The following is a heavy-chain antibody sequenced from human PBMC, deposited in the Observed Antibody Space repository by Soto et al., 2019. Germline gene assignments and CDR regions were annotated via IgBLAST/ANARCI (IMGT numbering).Heavy chain of an antibody. CDR2: IYYSGTT. CDR1: GCSISSSNYY. D-gene: IGHD6-19*01. CDR3: ARHWLLPVAGYYFDY. V-gene: IGHV4-39*01. J-gene: IGHJ4*02. Sequence: ETLSLTCTVSGCSISSSNYYWGWIRQPPGKGLEWIGSIYYSGTTYYNPSLRSRVTISEDTSKNQFSLKVGSATAADTAVYYCARHWLLPVAGYYFDYWSQGTLVTVSS.